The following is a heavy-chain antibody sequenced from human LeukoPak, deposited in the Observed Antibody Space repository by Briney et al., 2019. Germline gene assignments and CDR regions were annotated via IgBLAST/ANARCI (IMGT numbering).Heavy chain of an antibody. V-gene: IGHV4-31*03. CDR2: IYYSGST. D-gene: IGHD3-22*01. Sequence: SQTLSLTCTVSGGSISSGGYYWSWIRQHPGKGLEWIGYIYYSGSTYYNPSLKSRVTISVDTSKNQFSLKLSSVAAADTAVYYCARGSPRDYYYDSSGYYFDYWGQGTLVTVSS. CDR3: ARGSPRDYYYDSSGYYFDY. CDR1: GGSISSGGYY. J-gene: IGHJ4*02.